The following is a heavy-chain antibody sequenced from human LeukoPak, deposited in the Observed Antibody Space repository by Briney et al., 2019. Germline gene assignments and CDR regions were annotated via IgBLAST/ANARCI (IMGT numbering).Heavy chain of an antibody. CDR2: INPSGGST. J-gene: IGHJ4*02. Sequence: GASVKVSCKASGYIFTSYYMHWVRQAPGQGLEWMGIINPSGGSTSYPQKFQGRVTMTRDTSTTTVYMELSSLRSQDTAVYYCARHKEVGDYYYFDYWGQGTLVTVSS. D-gene: IGHD2/OR15-2a*01. V-gene: IGHV1-46*01. CDR1: GYIFTSYY. CDR3: ARHKEVGDYYYFDY.